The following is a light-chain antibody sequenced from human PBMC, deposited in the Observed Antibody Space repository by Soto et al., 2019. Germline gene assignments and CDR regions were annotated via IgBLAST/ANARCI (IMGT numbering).Light chain of an antibody. Sequence: EIVLTQSPGTLSLSPGERATRSCRASQSVRSSHLAWYQQKPGQAPRLLIYGASSRATGIPDRFSGSGSGTDFTLTISRLEPEDFAVYYCQQYSTSPPTFGGGTKVDIK. CDR2: GAS. CDR1: QSVRSSH. J-gene: IGKJ4*01. V-gene: IGKV3-20*01. CDR3: QQYSTSPPT.